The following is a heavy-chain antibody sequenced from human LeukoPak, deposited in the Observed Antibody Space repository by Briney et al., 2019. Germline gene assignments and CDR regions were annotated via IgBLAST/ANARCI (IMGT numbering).Heavy chain of an antibody. J-gene: IGHJ4*02. D-gene: IGHD6-19*01. CDR1: GFTFSSYE. V-gene: IGHV3-48*03. CDR2: ISSSDSTI. CDR3: AKGYSSGWSEGFLDY. Sequence: GGSLRLSCAASGFTFSSYEMNWVRQAPGKGLEWVSYISSSDSTIYYADSVKGRFTISRDNSKNTLFLQMNSLRAEDTAVYYCAKGYSSGWSEGFLDYWGQGTLVTVSS.